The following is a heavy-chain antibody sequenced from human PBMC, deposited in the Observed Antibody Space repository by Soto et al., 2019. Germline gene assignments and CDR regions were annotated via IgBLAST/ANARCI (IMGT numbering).Heavy chain of an antibody. D-gene: IGHD5-18*01. Sequence: SETLSLTCTVSGGSISSGGYYWSWIRQHPGKGLKWIGYIYYSGSTYYNPSLKSRVTISVDTSKNQSSLKLSSVTAADTAVYYCARGRGTAMDYYGMDVWGQGTTVTVSS. CDR3: ARGRGTAMDYYGMDV. J-gene: IGHJ6*02. V-gene: IGHV4-31*03. CDR2: IYYSGST. CDR1: GGSISSGGYY.